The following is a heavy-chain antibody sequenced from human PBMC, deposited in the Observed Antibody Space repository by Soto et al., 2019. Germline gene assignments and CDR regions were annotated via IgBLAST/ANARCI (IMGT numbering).Heavy chain of an antibody. Sequence: SQTLSLPCAISGDSVSSNSAAWNWIRQSPSRGLEWLGRTYYRSKWYNDYAVSVKSRITINPDTSKNQFSLQLNSVTPEDTAVYYCAREGPLIAAAGRFDYWGQGTLVTVSS. CDR2: TYYRSKWYN. J-gene: IGHJ4*02. D-gene: IGHD6-13*01. CDR3: AREGPLIAAAGRFDY. V-gene: IGHV6-1*01. CDR1: GDSVSSNSAA.